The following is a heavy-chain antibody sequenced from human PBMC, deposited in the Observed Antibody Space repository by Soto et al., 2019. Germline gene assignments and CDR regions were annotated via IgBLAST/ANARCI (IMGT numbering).Heavy chain of an antibody. CDR1: GGSVSSSSYS. Sequence: SETLYLTCTVSGGSVSSSSYSWGWIRQSPGKGLEWIGTIYSSENTYYNPSLMSRVTISVDTSKNEFSLKLSSVTAADTAVYYCARNGDCSSCANCYVGWFDPWGQGTLVTVSS. CDR3: ARNGDCSSCANCYVGWFDP. D-gene: IGHD2-2*01. CDR2: IYSSENT. V-gene: IGHV4-39*01. J-gene: IGHJ5*02.